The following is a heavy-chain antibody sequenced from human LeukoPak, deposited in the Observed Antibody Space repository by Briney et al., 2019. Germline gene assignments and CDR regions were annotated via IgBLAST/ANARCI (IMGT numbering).Heavy chain of an antibody. D-gene: IGHD6-6*01. CDR2: IYYSGST. J-gene: IGHJ4*02. CDR1: GGSISSYY. V-gene: IGHV4-59*08. Sequence: PSETLSLTCTVSGGSISSYYWSWIRQPPGKGLEWIGYIYYSGSTNYNPSLKSRVTISVDTSKNQFSLKLSSVTAADTAVYYCARLAARRGCYFDYWGQGTLVTVSS. CDR3: ARLAARRGCYFDY.